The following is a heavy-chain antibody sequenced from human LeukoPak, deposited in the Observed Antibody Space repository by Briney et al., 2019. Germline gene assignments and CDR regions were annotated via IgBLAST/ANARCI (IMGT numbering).Heavy chain of an antibody. V-gene: IGHV7-4-1*02. CDR1: GYTFTKHA. CDR2: INTNTGGP. D-gene: IGHD3-22*01. Sequence: GASVKVSCKASGYTFTKHAINWVRQAPGQGLEWMGWINTNTGGPTYVQALTGRFVFSLDTSVSTAYLEISSLKAEDTAVYYCARDMGSNGYDFRDFDYWGQGTLVTVSS. CDR3: ARDMGSNGYDFRDFDY. J-gene: IGHJ4*02.